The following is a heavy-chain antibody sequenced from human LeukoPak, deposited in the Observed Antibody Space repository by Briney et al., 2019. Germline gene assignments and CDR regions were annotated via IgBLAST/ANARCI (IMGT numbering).Heavy chain of an antibody. Sequence: GGSLRLSCAASGFTFSSYAMSWVRQAPGKGLEWVSVISGSGGSTYYADSVKGRFTISRDNSKNTLYLQVNSLRADDTAVYYCAEGPITRIDYWGQGTLVTVSS. CDR1: GFTFSSYA. V-gene: IGHV3-23*01. CDR3: AEGPITRIDY. J-gene: IGHJ4*02. CDR2: ISGSGGST. D-gene: IGHD1-14*01.